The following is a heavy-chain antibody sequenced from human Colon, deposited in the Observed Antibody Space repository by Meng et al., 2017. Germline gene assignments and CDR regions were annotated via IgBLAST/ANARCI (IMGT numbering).Heavy chain of an antibody. D-gene: IGHD3-16*01. V-gene: IGHV3-11*01. CDR1: GFIFSDYY. CDR3: ARNLFGDY. CDR2: ISSRGGTI. J-gene: IGHJ4*02. Sequence: QLQLVECVGSLVQSGGSLRLSCAASGFIFSDYYITWFRQAPGKGLEWVSYISSRGGTIHYADSVRGRFTISRDNANNSVFLQMNSLRAEDTAVYYCARNLFGDYWGQGILVTVSS.